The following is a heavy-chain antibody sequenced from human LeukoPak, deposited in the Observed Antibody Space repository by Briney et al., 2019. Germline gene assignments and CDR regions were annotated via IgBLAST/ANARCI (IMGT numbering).Heavy chain of an antibody. D-gene: IGHD2-2*01. Sequence: ASVTVSFKASGYTFSHYYMHWVRQAPGQGLEWMGWMNPKSGGKNYAQKFQGRVTMTGDTSISTVYMELTRLRSDDSAIYYCARESRTGWHDFDFWGQGTLVTVSS. CDR2: MNPKSGGK. J-gene: IGHJ4*02. CDR1: GYTFSHYY. CDR3: ARESRTGWHDFDF. V-gene: IGHV1-2*02.